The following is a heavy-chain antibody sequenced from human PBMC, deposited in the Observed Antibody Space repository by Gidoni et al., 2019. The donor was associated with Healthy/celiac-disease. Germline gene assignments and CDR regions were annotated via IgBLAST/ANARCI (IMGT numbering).Heavy chain of an antibody. V-gene: IGHV2-26*01. Sequence: QVTLKESGPVLVKPTETLTLTCTVSGFSLSNARMGVSWIRQPPGKALEWLAHIFSNDEKSYSTSLKSRLTISKDTSKSQVVLTMTNMDPVDTATYYCARVITWIQLWRRPNNWFDPWGQGTLVTVSS. J-gene: IGHJ5*02. CDR2: IFSNDEK. D-gene: IGHD5-18*01. CDR1: GFSLSNARMG. CDR3: ARVITWIQLWRRPNNWFDP.